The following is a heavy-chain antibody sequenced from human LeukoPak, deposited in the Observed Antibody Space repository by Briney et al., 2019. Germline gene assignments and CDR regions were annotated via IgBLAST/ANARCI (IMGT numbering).Heavy chain of an antibody. J-gene: IGHJ6*03. CDR1: GFTIRSNY. Sequence: GGSLRLSCAASGFTIRSNYMNWVRQAPGKGLEWVSLIYSGGSTYYADSVKGRFTISRDNSKNTLYLQMNSLRAEDTAVYYCAREHGYGDYANMDVWGKGTTVTISS. D-gene: IGHD4-17*01. CDR3: AREHGYGDYANMDV. V-gene: IGHV3-53*01. CDR2: IYSGGST.